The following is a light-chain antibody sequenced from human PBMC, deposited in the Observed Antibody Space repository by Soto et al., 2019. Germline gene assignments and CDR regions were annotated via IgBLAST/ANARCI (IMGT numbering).Light chain of an antibody. Sequence: EIVMMQFPATLSVSPGERATLSCRASKSVSSKLAWYRQKPGQAPRLLIYGASTRATGIPARFSGSGSGTEFTLTISSLQSEDFAVYYCQQYNNWPPLTFGGGTKVDI. CDR3: QQYNNWPPLT. CDR2: GAS. J-gene: IGKJ4*01. CDR1: KSVSSK. V-gene: IGKV3-15*01.